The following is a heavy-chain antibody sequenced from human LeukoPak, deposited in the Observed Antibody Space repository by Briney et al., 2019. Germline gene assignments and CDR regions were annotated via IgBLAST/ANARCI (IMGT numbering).Heavy chain of an antibody. V-gene: IGHV3-74*01. CDR1: GFTLSSYW. Sequence: GGSLRLSCAASGFTLSSYWMHWVRQAPGKGLVWVSRINSDGSSTSYADSVKGRFTISRDNAKNTLYLQMNSLRAEDTAVYYCASDYWDDNWFDPWGQGTLVTVSS. CDR3: ASDYWDDNWFDP. J-gene: IGHJ5*02. CDR2: INSDGSST. D-gene: IGHD2-8*02.